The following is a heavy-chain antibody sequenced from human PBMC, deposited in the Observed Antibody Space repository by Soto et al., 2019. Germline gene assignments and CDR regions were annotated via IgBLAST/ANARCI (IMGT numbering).Heavy chain of an antibody. CDR1: GGSISSYY. J-gene: IGHJ4*02. D-gene: IGHD5-12*01. V-gene: IGHV4-59*01. CDR2: IYYSGST. CDR3: ARDSKRGYSGYDKLDY. Sequence: LSLTCTVSGGSISSYYWSWIRQPPGKGLEWIGYIYYSGSTNYNPSLKSRVTISVDTSKNQFSLKLSSVTAADTAVYYCARDSKRGYSGYDKLDYWGQGTLVTSPQ.